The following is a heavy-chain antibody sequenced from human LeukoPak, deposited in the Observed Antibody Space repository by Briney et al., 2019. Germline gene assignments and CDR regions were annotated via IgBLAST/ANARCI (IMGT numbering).Heavy chain of an antibody. Sequence: GGSLRLSCAASGFTFDDYAMHWVRQAPGKGLEWVSGISWNSGSIGYADSVKGRFTISRSNAKNSLYLQMNSLRAEDTALYYCAKSPSQYYYGAFDIWGQGTMVTVSS. CDR2: ISWNSGSI. D-gene: IGHD3-10*01. J-gene: IGHJ3*02. CDR1: GFTFDDYA. CDR3: AKSPSQYYYGAFDI. V-gene: IGHV3-9*01.